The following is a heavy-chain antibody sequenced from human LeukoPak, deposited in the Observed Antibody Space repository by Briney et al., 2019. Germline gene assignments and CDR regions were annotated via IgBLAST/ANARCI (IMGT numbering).Heavy chain of an antibody. CDR3: AKGDIVVMPAGMPRGSVGHF. CDR1: GFTFSSYA. CDR2: ISGSGGST. Sequence: GGSLRLSCAASGFTFSSYAMTWVRQAPGKGLEWISSISGSGGSTYYADSVKGRFTISRDNSNITLYLQMNSLRAEDTAVYYCAKGDIVVMPAGMPRGSVGHFWGQGALVTVSS. D-gene: IGHD2-2*01. J-gene: IGHJ4*02. V-gene: IGHV3-23*01.